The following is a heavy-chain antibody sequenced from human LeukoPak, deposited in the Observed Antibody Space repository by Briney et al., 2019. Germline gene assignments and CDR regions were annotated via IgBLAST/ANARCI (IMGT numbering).Heavy chain of an antibody. Sequence: SETLSLTCAVYGGSFSGYYWSWIRQPPGKGLEWIGEINHSGSTNYNPSLKSRVTISVDTSKNQFSLKLSSVTAADTAVYYCARGSKAACYYAYWGQGTLVTVSS. CDR2: INHSGST. V-gene: IGHV4-34*01. CDR1: GGSFSGYY. CDR3: ARGSKAACYYAY. D-gene: IGHD3-10*01. J-gene: IGHJ4*02.